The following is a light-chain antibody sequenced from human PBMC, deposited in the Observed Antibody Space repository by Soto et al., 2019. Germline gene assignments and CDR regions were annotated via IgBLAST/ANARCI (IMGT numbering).Light chain of an antibody. CDR3: CSYAGSSNYV. V-gene: IGLV2-23*01. CDR1: SSDVGSYNL. J-gene: IGLJ1*01. Sequence: QSVLTQPASVSGSPGQSITISCTGTSSDVGSYNLVSWYQQHPGKAPKLMIYEGSKRPSGVSNRFSGSKSGNTASLTISGLQAEDEADYYCCSYAGSSNYVFGKGTKVTV. CDR2: EGS.